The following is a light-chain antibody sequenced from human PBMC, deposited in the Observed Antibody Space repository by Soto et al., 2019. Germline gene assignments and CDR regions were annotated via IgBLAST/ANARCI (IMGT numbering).Light chain of an antibody. V-gene: IGLV2-8*01. CDR3: TSYSGVNQVL. CDR1: SSDVGNYNY. J-gene: IGLJ3*02. Sequence: QSALTQLPSASGSPGQSVTISCTGTSSDVGNYNYVSWYQQHPGKAPRLMIYQVNKRPSGVPDRFSGSKSGNTASLTVSGLQAEDEADYYCTSYSGVNQVLFGGGTKLTVL. CDR2: QVN.